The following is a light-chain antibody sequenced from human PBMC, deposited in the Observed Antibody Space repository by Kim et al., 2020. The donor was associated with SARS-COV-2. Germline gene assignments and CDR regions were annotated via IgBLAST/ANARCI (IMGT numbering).Light chain of an antibody. CDR3: AACDDSLNARYF. Sequence: AAISSSGSSSSVGSDTVNGYQQHPGTAPNPLLYSNEQRPSGVRDRFPGSGSGTAASLAMSGLQSQDEADYYCAACDDSLNARYFFGAGTKVTVL. CDR1: SSSVGSDT. CDR2: SNE. J-gene: IGLJ1*01. V-gene: IGLV1-44*01.